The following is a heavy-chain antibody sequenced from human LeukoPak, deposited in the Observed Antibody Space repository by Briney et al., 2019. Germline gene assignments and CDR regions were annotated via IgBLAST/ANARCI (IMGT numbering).Heavy chain of an antibody. Sequence: GGSLRLSCAASGFTFDDYAMHWVRQAPGKGLEWVSGISWNSGSIGYADSVKGRFTISRDNAKNSLYLQMNSLRAEDTAVYYCARSQARIFHYYYMDVWGKGTTVTVSS. CDR1: GFTFDDYA. CDR3: ARSQARIFHYYYMDV. CDR2: ISWNSGSI. V-gene: IGHV3-9*01. D-gene: IGHD2-15*01. J-gene: IGHJ6*03.